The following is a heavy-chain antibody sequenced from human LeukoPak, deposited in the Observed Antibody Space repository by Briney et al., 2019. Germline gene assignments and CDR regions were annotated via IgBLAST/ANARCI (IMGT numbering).Heavy chain of an antibody. CDR3: AKDKGDFWSGHHY. CDR1: GFTVSNNY. CDR2: ITGSGGST. D-gene: IGHD3-3*01. Sequence: GGSLRLSCAASGFTVSNNYMSWVRQAPGKGLEWVSSITGSGGSTYYADSVKGRFTISRDNSKNTLYLQMSSLGAEDTAVYYCAKDKGDFWSGHHYWGQGTLVTVSS. J-gene: IGHJ4*02. V-gene: IGHV3-23*01.